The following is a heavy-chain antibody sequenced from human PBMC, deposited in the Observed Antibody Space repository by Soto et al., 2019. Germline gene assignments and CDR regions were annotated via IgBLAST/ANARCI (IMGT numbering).Heavy chain of an antibody. CDR1: GYTFTGYY. CDR3: ARRLGEFTYYFDY. D-gene: IGHD3-10*01. Sequence: ASVKVSCKASGYTFTGYYMHWVRQAPGQGLEWMGWINPNSGGTNYAQKFQGRVTMTRDTSISTAYMELSRLRSDDTAVYYCARRLGEFTYYFDYWGQGTLVTV. CDR2: INPNSGGT. V-gene: IGHV1-2*02. J-gene: IGHJ4*02.